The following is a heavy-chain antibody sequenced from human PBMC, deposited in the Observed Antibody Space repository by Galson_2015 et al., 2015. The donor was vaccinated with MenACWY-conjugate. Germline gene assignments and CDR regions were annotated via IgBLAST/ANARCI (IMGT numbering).Heavy chain of an antibody. V-gene: IGHV3-74*01. CDR2: ISPDGSVT. Sequence: SLRLSCAASGFTFNQYWMHWVRQAPGKGLVWVSRISPDGSVTNYADSVKGRSTLSRDNAKNMVYLQMDGLGDEDTAVYFCARDNNWSFDSWGQGTLVTVSS. J-gene: IGHJ4*02. CDR1: GFTFNQYW. D-gene: IGHD1-1*01. CDR3: ARDNNWSFDS.